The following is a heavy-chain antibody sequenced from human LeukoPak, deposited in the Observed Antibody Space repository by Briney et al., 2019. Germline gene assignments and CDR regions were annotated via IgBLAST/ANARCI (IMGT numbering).Heavy chain of an antibody. V-gene: IGHV4-59*06. Sequence: PSETLSLTCTVSGGSISSYYWSWIRQPPGKGLEWIGYIYYTGSTYCNPSLKRRVAISVDTSKNQFSLKLTSVTAADTAVYYCARDRRDGSGSYYNNWFDPWGQGTLVTVSS. D-gene: IGHD3-10*01. J-gene: IGHJ5*02. CDR1: GGSISSYY. CDR3: ARDRRDGSGSYYNNWFDP. CDR2: IYYTGST.